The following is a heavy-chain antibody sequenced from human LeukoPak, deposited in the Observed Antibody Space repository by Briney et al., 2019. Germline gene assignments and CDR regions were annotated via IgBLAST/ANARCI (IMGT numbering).Heavy chain of an antibody. D-gene: IGHD3-3*01. CDR1: GFTFSSYG. J-gene: IGHJ4*02. CDR2: IRYDGSNK. CDR3: AKMTYYDFWSGYDFDC. Sequence: PGGSLRLSCAASGFTFSSYGMHWVRQAPGKGLEWVAFIRYDGSNKYYADSEKGRFTISRDNSKNTLYLQMNSLRAEDTAVYYCAKMTYYDFWSGYDFDCWGQGTLVTVSS. V-gene: IGHV3-30*02.